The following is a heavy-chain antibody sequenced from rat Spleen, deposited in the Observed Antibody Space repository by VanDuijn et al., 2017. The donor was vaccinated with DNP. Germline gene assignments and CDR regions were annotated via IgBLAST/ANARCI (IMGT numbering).Heavy chain of an antibody. CDR1: GFNFNDHW. V-gene: IGHV4-2*01. CDR3: ARHYGHNGFDY. CDR2: INKDGSTI. J-gene: IGHJ2*01. D-gene: IGHD1-11*01. Sequence: EVKLVESGGGLVQPGRSLKVSCAASGFNFNDHWMGWVRQAPGKGLEWIGEINKDGSTINYTPSLKDKFTISRDNVQNTLYLQMSKLGSEDTAIYSCARHYGHNGFDYWGQGVMVTVSS.